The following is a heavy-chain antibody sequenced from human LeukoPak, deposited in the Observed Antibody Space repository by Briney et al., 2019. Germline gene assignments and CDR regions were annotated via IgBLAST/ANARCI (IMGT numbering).Heavy chain of an antibody. D-gene: IGHD4-17*01. CDR1: GGSFSGYY. V-gene: IGHV4-34*01. J-gene: IGHJ1*01. Sequence: PSETLSLTCAVYGGSFSGYYWSWIRQPPGKGLEWIGEINHSGSTNYNPSLKSRVTISVDTSKNQFSLKLSSVTAADTAVYYCARRALRFTVTTYFQHWGQGTLVTVSS. CDR3: ARRALRFTVTTYFQH. CDR2: INHSGST.